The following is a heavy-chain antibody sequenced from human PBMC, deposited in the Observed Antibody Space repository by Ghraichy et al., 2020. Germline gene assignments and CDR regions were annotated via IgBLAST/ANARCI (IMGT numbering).Heavy chain of an antibody. V-gene: IGHV6-1*01. Sequence: SQTLSLTCAISGDSVSGNGAAWNWIRHSPSRGLEWLGRTYFRSRCINEYAVSMKSRVSIYPDTSKNQFSLQLTSVTPEDTAVYYCARVQPDYYAMDVWGQGTTVTVSS. CDR1: GDSVSGNGAA. D-gene: IGHD1-1*01. CDR2: TYFRSRCIN. CDR3: ARVQPDYYAMDV. J-gene: IGHJ6*02.